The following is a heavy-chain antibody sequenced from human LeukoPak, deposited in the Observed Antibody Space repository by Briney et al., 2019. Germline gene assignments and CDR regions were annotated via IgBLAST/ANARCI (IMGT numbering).Heavy chain of an antibody. CDR2: IKPDSGDT. J-gene: IGHJ4*02. V-gene: IGHV1-2*02. D-gene: IGHD7-27*01. CDR1: GYIVIGYY. CDR3: ARFAQDWGTFDN. Sequence: ASVTVSCKASGYIVIGYYIHWVRQAPGQGLEWMGWIKPDSGDTNYVQRFQGRVTMTRDTSISTAYMELSSLRSDDTAVYYCARFAQDWGTFDNWGQGTLVTVSS.